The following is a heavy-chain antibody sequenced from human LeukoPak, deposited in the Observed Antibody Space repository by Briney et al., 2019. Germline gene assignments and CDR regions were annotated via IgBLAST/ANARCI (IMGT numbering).Heavy chain of an antibody. CDR3: AKEIYGDSTGGRFQH. CDR1: GFAFSSYA. V-gene: IGHV3-23*01. Sequence: GGSLRLSCVASGFAFSSYAMNWVRQTPGKGLEWVSVISGTGGSTYYADSVKGRFTISRDNSKNTLYLQMNSLRADDTAVYYCAKEIYGDSTGGRFQHWGQGTLVTVSS. CDR2: ISGTGGST. D-gene: IGHD4-17*01. J-gene: IGHJ1*01.